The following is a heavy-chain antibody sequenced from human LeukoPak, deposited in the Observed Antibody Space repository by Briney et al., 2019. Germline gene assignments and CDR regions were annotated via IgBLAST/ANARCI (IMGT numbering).Heavy chain of an antibody. J-gene: IGHJ6*03. Sequence: GESLKTSCKGSGYSFTSYWIGWVRQMPRKGAGWVWVIYSDESDTRYTPSFQGQVTISADKSISTAYLQWSSLKASDTAMYYCAIHVTIFGVVTDYMDVWGKGTTVTVSS. CDR2: IYSDESDT. CDR1: GYSFTSYW. CDR3: AIHVTIFGVVTDYMDV. D-gene: IGHD3-3*01. V-gene: IGHV5-51*01.